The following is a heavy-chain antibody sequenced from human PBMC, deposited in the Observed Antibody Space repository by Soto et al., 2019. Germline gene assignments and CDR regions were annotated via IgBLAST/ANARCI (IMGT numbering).Heavy chain of an antibody. CDR1: GFTFSSYG. CDR3: AKDLPSRISQRYSSSWSDDFDI. J-gene: IGHJ3*02. D-gene: IGHD6-13*01. V-gene: IGHV3-30*18. CDR2: ISYDGSNK. Sequence: GGSLRLSCAASGFTFSSYGMHWVRQAPGKGLEWVAVISYDGSNKYYADSVKGRFTISRDNSKNTLYLQMNSLRAEDTAVYYCAKDLPSRISQRYSSSWSDDFDIWGQGTMVTVSS.